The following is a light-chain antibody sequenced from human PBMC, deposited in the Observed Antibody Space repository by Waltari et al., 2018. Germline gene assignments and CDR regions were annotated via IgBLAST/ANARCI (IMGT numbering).Light chain of an antibody. CDR1: QSISSY. J-gene: IGKJ1*01. CDR3: QQYNNYWT. CDR2: KAS. Sequence: DIQMTQSPSSLSASVGDRVTITCRASQSISSYLNWYQQKPGKAPKLLIYKASSLQSGVPSRFSGSGSGTEFKLTISSLQPDDFATYFCQQYNNYWTFGQGTKVEIK. V-gene: IGKV1-5*03.